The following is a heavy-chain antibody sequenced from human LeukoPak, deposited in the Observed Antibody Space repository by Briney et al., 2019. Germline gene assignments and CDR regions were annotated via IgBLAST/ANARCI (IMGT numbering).Heavy chain of an antibody. Sequence: GGSLRLSCAASGRTFSRSWMHWVRQAPGKGLVWVSRINSDGSSTNYADSVKGRFTISRDNAKNTLYLQMNSLRAEDTAVYYCARAEIYYYGSGSPDYWGQGTLVTVSS. J-gene: IGHJ4*02. V-gene: IGHV3-74*01. CDR3: ARAEIYYYGSGSPDY. CDR2: INSDGSST. CDR1: GRTFSRSW. D-gene: IGHD3-10*01.